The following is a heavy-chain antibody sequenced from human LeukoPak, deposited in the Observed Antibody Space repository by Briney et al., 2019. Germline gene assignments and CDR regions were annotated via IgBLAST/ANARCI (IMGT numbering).Heavy chain of an antibody. CDR1: GYTFTSYG. Sequence: ASVKVSCKASGYTFTSYGISWVRQAPGQGLEWMGWISAYNGDTNYAQKLQGRVTMTTDTSTSTAYMELRSLRSDDTAVYYCARVSYGSGSYYLGDYWGQGTLVTVSS. CDR3: ARVSYGSGSYYLGDY. V-gene: IGHV1-18*01. J-gene: IGHJ4*02. CDR2: ISAYNGDT. D-gene: IGHD3-10*01.